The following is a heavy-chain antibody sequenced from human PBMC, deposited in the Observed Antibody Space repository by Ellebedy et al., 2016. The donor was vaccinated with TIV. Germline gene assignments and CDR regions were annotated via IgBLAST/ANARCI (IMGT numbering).Heavy chain of an antibody. D-gene: IGHD1-26*01. V-gene: IGHV4-4*07. CDR1: GGSFSSYY. Sequence: SETLSLXCPVSGGSFSSYYWSWIRQAAGKGLEWIGRSFMSGSTTYNPSLKNRVTMSVDASTTQLSLNLSSVTAADTAVYYCARDHPSGYYLAAFDIWGQGTMVTVSS. J-gene: IGHJ3*02. CDR3: ARDHPSGYYLAAFDI. CDR2: SFMSGST.